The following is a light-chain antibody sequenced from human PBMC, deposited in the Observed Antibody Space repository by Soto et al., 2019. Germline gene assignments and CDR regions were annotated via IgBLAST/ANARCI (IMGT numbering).Light chain of an antibody. Sequence: QSALTQPASVSGSPGQSITISCTGTSSDVGTYNLVSWYQQCPGKAPKLIIYEGSKRPSGVSNRFSGSKSGNTASLTISGLQVEVEGDYYCCSYAGSSTHVVFGGGTKLTVL. CDR2: EGS. V-gene: IGLV2-23*01. J-gene: IGLJ2*01. CDR1: SSDVGTYNL. CDR3: CSYAGSSTHVV.